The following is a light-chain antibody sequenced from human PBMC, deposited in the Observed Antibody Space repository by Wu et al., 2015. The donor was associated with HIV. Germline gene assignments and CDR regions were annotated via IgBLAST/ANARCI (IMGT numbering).Light chain of an antibody. CDR1: QTIARSH. V-gene: IGKV3-20*01. CDR3: QQYRSSPPA. J-gene: IGKJ1*01. Sequence: PGERATLSCKASQTIARSHLAWYQQKPGQPPRLLIYGASSRATGIPDRFSGSGSGTDFTLTISRLEPEDFALYYCQQYRSSPPAFGQGTKVEI. CDR2: GAS.